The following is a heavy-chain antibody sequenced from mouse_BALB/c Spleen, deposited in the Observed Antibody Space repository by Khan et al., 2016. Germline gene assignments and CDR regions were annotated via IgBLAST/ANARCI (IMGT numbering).Heavy chain of an antibody. CDR1: GFAFSSYD. CDR2: ISSGGGST. Sequence: EVELVESGGGLVKPGGSLKLSCAASGFAFSSYDMSWVRQTPEKRLEWVAYISSGGGSTYYPDTVKGRFTISRDNAKNTLYLQMSSLKSEDTAMYYCVRHHSGIIYYAMDYWGQGTSVTVSS. CDR3: VRHHSGIIYYAMDY. J-gene: IGHJ4*01. D-gene: IGHD2-1*01. V-gene: IGHV5-12-1*01.